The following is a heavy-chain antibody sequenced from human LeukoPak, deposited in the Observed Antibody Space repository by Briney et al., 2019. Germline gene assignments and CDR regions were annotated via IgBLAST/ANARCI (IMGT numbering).Heavy chain of an antibody. CDR3: AKFITPHPTRIYAMDV. D-gene: IGHD3-3*01. CDR2: ISYDGSNK. J-gene: IGHJ6*02. CDR1: GFTFSSYA. Sequence: PGGSLRLSCAASGFTFSSYAMHWVRQAPGKGLEWVAVISYDGSNKYYADSVKGRFTISRDNSKNTLFLQMNSLRAEDTALYHCAKFITPHPTRIYAMDVWGQGTTVIVSS. V-gene: IGHV3-30-3*02.